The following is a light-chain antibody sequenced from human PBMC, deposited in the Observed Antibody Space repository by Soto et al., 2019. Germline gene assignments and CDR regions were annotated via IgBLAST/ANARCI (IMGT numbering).Light chain of an antibody. Sequence: EIVLTQSPGTLSLSPGERATLSCRASQSVSSSYLAWFQQRPGQAPRLLIYGPTSRATGIPDRFSGSGSETDFTLTISRMEPEDLGMYYCQKYGSSPRTFGQGNTVEIK. J-gene: IGKJ1*01. CDR2: GPT. CDR1: QSVSSSY. CDR3: QKYGSSPRT. V-gene: IGKV3-20*01.